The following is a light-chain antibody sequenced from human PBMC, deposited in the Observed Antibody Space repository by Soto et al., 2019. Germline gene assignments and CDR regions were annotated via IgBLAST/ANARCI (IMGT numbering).Light chain of an antibody. V-gene: IGLV2-11*01. CDR1: SSDVGGYNY. Sequence: QSALTQPRSVSGSPGQSVTISCTGTSSDVGGYNYVSWYQQHPGKAPKLMIFDVNKRPSGVPDRISGSKFGNTASPTISGLQTEDEADYYCCSYAGTYPLVFGSGTKLTVL. CDR3: CSYAGTYPLV. J-gene: IGLJ1*01. CDR2: DVN.